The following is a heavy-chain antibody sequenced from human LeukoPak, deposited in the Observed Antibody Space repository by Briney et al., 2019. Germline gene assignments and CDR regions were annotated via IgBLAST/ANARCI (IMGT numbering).Heavy chain of an antibody. D-gene: IGHD3-22*01. CDR1: GGSISSGSYY. CDR3: ARLVSSAHFDY. CDR2: TYYSGST. J-gene: IGHJ4*02. Sequence: SETRCVTGIVSGGSISSGSYYWSLIRQPPCKGVEWIGSTYYSGSTYYNPSLKSRVTISVDTSKNQFSLKLSSVTAADTAVYYCARLVSSAHFDYWGQGTLVTVSS. V-gene: IGHV4-39*01.